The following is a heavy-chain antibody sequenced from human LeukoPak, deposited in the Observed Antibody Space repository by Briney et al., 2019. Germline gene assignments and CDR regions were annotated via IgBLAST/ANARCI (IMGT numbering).Heavy chain of an antibody. CDR3: AKDPTSYYYDTSVDY. J-gene: IGHJ4*02. CDR2: IRYDGSNK. D-gene: IGHD3-22*01. V-gene: IGHV3-30*02. Sequence: GGSLRLSCAASGFTFSSYGMHWVRQAPGKGLEWVAFIRYDGSNKYYADSVKGRFTISRDNSKNTLYLQMISLRAEDTAVYYCAKDPTSYYYDTSVDYWGQGTLVTVSS. CDR1: GFTFSSYG.